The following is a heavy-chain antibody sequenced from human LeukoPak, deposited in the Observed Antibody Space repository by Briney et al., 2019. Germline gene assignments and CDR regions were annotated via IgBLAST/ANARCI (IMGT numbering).Heavy chain of an antibody. CDR3: AKDRGSSWYLGWFDP. J-gene: IGHJ5*02. D-gene: IGHD6-13*01. Sequence: GGCLRLSCAASGFTFDDYAMHWVRQAPGKGLEWVSGISWNSGSIGYADSVKGRFTISRDNAKNSLYLQMNSLRAEDTALYYCAKDRGSSWYLGWFDPWDQGTLVTVSS. CDR1: GFTFDDYA. CDR2: ISWNSGSI. V-gene: IGHV3-9*01.